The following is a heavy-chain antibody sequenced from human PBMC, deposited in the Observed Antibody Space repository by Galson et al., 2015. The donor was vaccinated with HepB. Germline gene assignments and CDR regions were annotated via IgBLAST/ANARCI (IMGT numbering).Heavy chain of an antibody. Sequence: SLRLSCAASGFTFSSYSMNWVRQAPGKGLEWVSYISSSSSTIYYADSVKGRFTISRDNAKNSLYLQMNSLRDEDTAVYYCARIQMAGPWETQRGRNTADSNWGQGTLVTVSS. CDR1: GFTFSSYS. J-gene: IGHJ4*02. V-gene: IGHV3-48*02. CDR2: ISSSSSTI. CDR3: ARIQMAGPWETQRGRNTADSN. D-gene: IGHD5-24*01.